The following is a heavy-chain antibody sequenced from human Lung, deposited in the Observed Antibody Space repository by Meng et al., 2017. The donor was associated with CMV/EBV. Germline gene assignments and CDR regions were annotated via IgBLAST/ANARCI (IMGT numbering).Heavy chain of an antibody. CDR2: INAYNGDT. CDR3: ARVEVGITSGDY. CDR1: GYTFTNYG. Sequence: QAQLMHAGGEVKKPGASVKVSCKASGYTFTNYGITWVRQAPGQGLEWMGWINAYNGDTNYAQTLQGRVTMTTDTSTSTAYMELRSLRSDDTAVYYCARVEVGITSGDYWGQGTLVTVSS. V-gene: IGHV1-18*01. J-gene: IGHJ4*02. D-gene: IGHD1-26*01.